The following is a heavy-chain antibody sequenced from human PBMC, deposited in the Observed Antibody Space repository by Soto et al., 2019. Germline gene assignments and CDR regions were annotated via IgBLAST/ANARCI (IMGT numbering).Heavy chain of an antibody. CDR1: GGSISSYY. CDR2: IYNSGST. D-gene: IGHD6-13*01. V-gene: IGHV4-59*08. J-gene: IGHJ4*02. CDR3: ARGSTGYSSSWYRY. Sequence: SETLSLTCTVSGGSISSYYWSWIRQPPGKGLEWIGYIYNSGSTNYNPSLKSRVTISVDTSKNQFSLKLSSVSAADTAVYYCARGSTGYSSSWYRYWGQGTLVTVSS.